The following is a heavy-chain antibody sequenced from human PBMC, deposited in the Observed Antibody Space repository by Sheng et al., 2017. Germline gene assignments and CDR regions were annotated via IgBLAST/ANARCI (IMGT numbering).Heavy chain of an antibody. D-gene: IGHD2-2*01. J-gene: IGHJ4*02. CDR2: MSYDGTYK. V-gene: IGHV3-30*04. CDR1: GFTFSSYP. Sequence: QVQLVESGGGVVQPGRSLRLSCTASGFTFSSYPMHWVRQAPGKGLEWVAVMSYDGTYKYYADSVKGRLTISRDNSKNTLYLQMNSLRTEDTAVYYCAKVRAGYCSSTSCPLPDYWGQGTLVTVSS. CDR3: AKVRAGYCSSTSCPLPDY.